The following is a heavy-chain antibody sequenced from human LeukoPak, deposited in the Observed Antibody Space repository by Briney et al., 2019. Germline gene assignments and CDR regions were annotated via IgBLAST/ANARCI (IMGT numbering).Heavy chain of an antibody. D-gene: IGHD6-13*01. Sequence: ASVKVSCKAPGYTFTSYTISWGRQAPGQGLEWMGWISAYNGNTNYAQKLQGRVTMTTDTSTSTAYMELRSLRSDDTAVYYCAREEGAPIAAANNWGLGTMVTVSS. CDR3: AREEGAPIAAANN. CDR2: ISAYNGNT. V-gene: IGHV1-18*01. CDR1: GYTFTSYT. J-gene: IGHJ3*02.